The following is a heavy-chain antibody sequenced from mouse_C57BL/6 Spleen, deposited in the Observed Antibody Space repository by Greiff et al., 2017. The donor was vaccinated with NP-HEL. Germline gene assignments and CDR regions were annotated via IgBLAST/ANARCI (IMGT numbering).Heavy chain of an antibody. CDR2: INPGDGDT. D-gene: IGHD1-1*01. V-gene: IGHV1-82*01. CDR1: GYAFSSSW. CDR3: ARGNFYGNAY. J-gene: IGHJ3*01. Sequence: VQLQQSGPELVKPGASVKISCKASGYAFSSSWMNWVKQRPGEGLVWFVRINPGDGDTNYNRKFKGKATMTADKSSSTAYMQLSSLTSEDSSVYFCARGNFYGNAYWGQGTLVTVSA.